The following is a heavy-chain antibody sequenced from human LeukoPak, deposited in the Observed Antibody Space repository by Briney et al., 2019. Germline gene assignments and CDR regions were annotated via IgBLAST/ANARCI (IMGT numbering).Heavy chain of an antibody. Sequence: GGSLRLSCAASGFTFDNYAMHWVRQAPGKGLQWLSIISWNSGYIGYADSVKGRFTISRDNAKKSLDLQMNSLRAEDTAFYYCAKVRGTYSSGYFFDYWGQGTLVTVSS. V-gene: IGHV3-9*01. J-gene: IGHJ4*02. D-gene: IGHD6-19*01. CDR2: ISWNSGYI. CDR1: GFTFDNYA. CDR3: AKVRGTYSSGYFFDY.